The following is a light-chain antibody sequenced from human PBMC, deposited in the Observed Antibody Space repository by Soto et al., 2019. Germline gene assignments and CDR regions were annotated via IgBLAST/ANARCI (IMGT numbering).Light chain of an antibody. CDR2: SAS. J-gene: IGKJ2*03. CDR3: QQYGSSPPYS. CDR1: QSVNSKY. Sequence: ELVLTQSPGTLSLSPGERATLSCRASQSVNSKYLAWYKQKPGQAPRLLIYSASNRATGISDRFSGSGSGTDCTLIISRLEPEDFAVYYWQQYGSSPPYSFGQGTRLEIK. V-gene: IGKV3-20*01.